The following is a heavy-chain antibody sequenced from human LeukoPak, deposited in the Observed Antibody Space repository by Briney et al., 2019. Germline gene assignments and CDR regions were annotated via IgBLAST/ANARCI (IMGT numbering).Heavy chain of an antibody. Sequence: VKVSCKASGGTFSSYAISWVRQAPGQGLEWMGGIIPIFGTANYAQKFQGRVTITADESTSTAYMELSSLRSEDTAVYYCARGRGDGYNSAPYGMDVWGQGTTVTVSS. CDR3: ARGRGDGYNSAPYGMDV. CDR1: GGTFSSYA. D-gene: IGHD5-24*01. V-gene: IGHV1-69*13. CDR2: IIPIFGTA. J-gene: IGHJ6*02.